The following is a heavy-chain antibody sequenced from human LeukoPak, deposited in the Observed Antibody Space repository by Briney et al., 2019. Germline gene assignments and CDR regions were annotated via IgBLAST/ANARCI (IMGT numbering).Heavy chain of an antibody. CDR3: ARHPYGDTRGHWFDP. V-gene: IGHV5-51*01. D-gene: IGHD4-17*01. CDR2: IYPGDSDT. Sequence: GESLKISCRGSGYSFTSYWIGWVRQMPGKGLEWMGIIYPGDSDTRYSPSFQGQVTISADKSISTAYLQWSSLKASDTAMYYCARHPYGDTRGHWFDPWGQGTLVTVSS. J-gene: IGHJ5*02. CDR1: GYSFTSYW.